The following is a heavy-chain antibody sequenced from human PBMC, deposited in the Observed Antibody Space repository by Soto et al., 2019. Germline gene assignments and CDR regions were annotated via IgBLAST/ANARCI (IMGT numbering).Heavy chain of an antibody. V-gene: IGHV4-34*01. Sequence: QVQLQQWGAGLLKPSETLSLTCAVYGGSFSGYYWSWIRQPPGKGLEWIGEINHSGSTNYNPSLKSRVTISVDTSKNQFSLKLSSVTAADTAVYYCARGVAYYDFWSGYSNWFDPWGQGTLVTVSS. CDR2: INHSGST. J-gene: IGHJ5*02. D-gene: IGHD3-3*01. CDR1: GGSFSGYY. CDR3: ARGVAYYDFWSGYSNWFDP.